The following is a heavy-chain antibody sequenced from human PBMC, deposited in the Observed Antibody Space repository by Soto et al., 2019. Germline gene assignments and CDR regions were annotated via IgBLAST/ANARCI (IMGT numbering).Heavy chain of an antibody. CDR2: IQHSGTT. D-gene: IGHD3-10*01. J-gene: IGHJ5*02. CDR3: ASYLEGVGGRGS. V-gene: IGHV4-59*11. CDR1: GGSISGHH. Sequence: QVQLQESGPGLVKPSETLSLTCTVSGGSISGHHWSWIRQPPGKGLEWIGYIQHSGTTNYNPALKSRVTISADTSKNQFSLKLTSVTAADTAVYYCASYLEGVGGRGSWGQGTLVTVSS.